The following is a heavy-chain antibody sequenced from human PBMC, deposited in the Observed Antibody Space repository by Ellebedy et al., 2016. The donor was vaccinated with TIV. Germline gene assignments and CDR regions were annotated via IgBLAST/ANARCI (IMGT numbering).Heavy chain of an antibody. V-gene: IGHV1-18*04. CDR1: GYTFTNYG. CDR3: ARSITLVRGTLYDY. CDR2: ISAYNGNT. D-gene: IGHD3-10*01. Sequence: ASVKVSCKASGYTFTNYGISWVRQAPGQGLEWMGWISAYNGNTNYAQKLQGRVTMTTDTSTSQAYMELRSLRSDDTAVYYCARSITLVRGTLYDYWGQGTLVTVSS. J-gene: IGHJ4*02.